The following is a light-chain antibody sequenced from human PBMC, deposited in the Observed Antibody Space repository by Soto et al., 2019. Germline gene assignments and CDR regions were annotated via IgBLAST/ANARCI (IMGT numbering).Light chain of an antibody. CDR1: QDIRNY. CDR2: DAS. CDR3: QQYESLLT. J-gene: IGKJ4*01. Sequence: DIQMTQSPSSLSASVGDRVTITCQASQDIRNYLNWYQQKPGKAPKLLIYDASTLETGVPSRFSGSGSGTFFTLTISSLQPEDLATYYCQQYESLLTFGGGTKVEIK. V-gene: IGKV1-33*01.